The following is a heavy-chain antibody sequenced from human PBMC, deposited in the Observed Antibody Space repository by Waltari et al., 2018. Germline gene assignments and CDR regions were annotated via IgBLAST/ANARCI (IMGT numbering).Heavy chain of an antibody. CDR3: ARLGLASTVDY. V-gene: IGHV4-39*01. Sequence: QLQLQESGPGLVKPSETLSLTCTVSGGSISSSSYYWGWIRQPPGKGLEWIGSIYYSEGTYYNPSLRRRVTRSVDTSKNQFSLKLSSVTAADTAVYYCARLGLASTVDYWGQGTLVTVSS. CDR2: IYYSEGT. D-gene: IGHD6-19*01. J-gene: IGHJ4*02. CDR1: GGSISSSSYY.